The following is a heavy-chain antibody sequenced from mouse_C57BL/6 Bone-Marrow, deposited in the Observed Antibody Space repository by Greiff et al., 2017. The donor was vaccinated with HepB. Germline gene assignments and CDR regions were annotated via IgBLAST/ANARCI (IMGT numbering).Heavy chain of an antibody. Sequence: QVQLQQSGAELVKPGASVKLSCKASGYTFTSYWMQWVKQRPGQGLEWIGEIDPSDSYTNYNQKFKGKATLTVDTSSSTAYMQLSSLTSEDSAVYYCAFITTVVAEDYWGQGTTLTVSS. D-gene: IGHD1-1*01. CDR2: IDPSDSYT. J-gene: IGHJ2*01. CDR3: AFITTVVAEDY. CDR1: GYTFTSYW. V-gene: IGHV1-50*01.